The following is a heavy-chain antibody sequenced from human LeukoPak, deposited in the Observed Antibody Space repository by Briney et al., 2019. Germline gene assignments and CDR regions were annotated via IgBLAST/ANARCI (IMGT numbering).Heavy chain of an antibody. Sequence: SETLSLTCTVSGDSISSSSYYWGWIRQPPGKGLEWIGSFYYSGSTYYNPSLKSRVTISVDTSKNQCSLKLSSVTAADTAVYYCAREGPSFMVRGFTDAFDIWGQGTMVTVSS. D-gene: IGHD3-10*01. CDR3: AREGPSFMVRGFTDAFDI. CDR2: FYYSGST. CDR1: GDSISSSSYY. J-gene: IGHJ3*02. V-gene: IGHV4-39*07.